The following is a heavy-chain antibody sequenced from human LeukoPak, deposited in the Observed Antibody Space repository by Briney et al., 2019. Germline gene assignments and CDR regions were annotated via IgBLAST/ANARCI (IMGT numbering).Heavy chain of an antibody. Sequence: GGSLRLSCAASGLTFSDYYMTWIRQAPGKGLEWVSFISSSGTTIYSADSVRGRFTVSRDNAKNSLFLHMNSLRAEDTAVYYCAIQITMIVVVPYFDYWGQGTLVTVSP. J-gene: IGHJ4*01. CDR2: ISSSGTTI. D-gene: IGHD3-22*01. V-gene: IGHV3-11*04. CDR3: AIQITMIVVVPYFDY. CDR1: GLTFSDYY.